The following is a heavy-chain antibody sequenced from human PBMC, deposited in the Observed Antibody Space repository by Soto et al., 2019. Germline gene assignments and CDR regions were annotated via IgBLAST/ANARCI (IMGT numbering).Heavy chain of an antibody. D-gene: IGHD3-16*02. Sequence: EVQLVESGGGLVQPGGSLRLSCAASGFTFSTYWMTWVRQAPGKGLEWVANIKQDGSEYYYVDSVKGRFTISRDNAKNSLYLQMNSLRAEDTAVYYCARGAFPTWGSYPLDYWGQGTLVTVSS. J-gene: IGHJ4*02. CDR1: GFTFSTYW. V-gene: IGHV3-7*04. CDR3: ARGAFPTWGSYPLDY. CDR2: IKQDGSEY.